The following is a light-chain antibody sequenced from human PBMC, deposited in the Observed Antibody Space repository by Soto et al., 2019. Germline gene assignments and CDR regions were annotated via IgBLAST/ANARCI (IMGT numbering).Light chain of an antibody. Sequence: EIVLTQSPGTLSLSPGERATLSCRASQSLRSNDLGCRLAWYQQNPVETPRLLIYGTSSRTTGIPDRFSGSGSGTDFTLTISRLELEDFAVYYCQEYGSSHLITFGQGTRLEIK. CDR1: QSLRSND. V-gene: IGKV3-20*01. J-gene: IGKJ5*01. CDR2: GTS. CDR3: QEYGSSHLIT.